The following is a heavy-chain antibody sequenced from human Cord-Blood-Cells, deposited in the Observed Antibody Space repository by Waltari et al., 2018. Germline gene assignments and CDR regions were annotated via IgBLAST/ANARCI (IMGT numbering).Heavy chain of an antibody. CDR1: GGSISSSSYY. Sequence: QLQLQESGPGLVKPSETLSLTCTVSGGSISSSSYYWGWIRQPPGKGLEWIGSIYYSGSTYYNPSLKSRVTISVDTSKNQFSLKLSSVTAADTAVYYCARSSIAAVGTPTRVFFDYWGQGTLVTVSS. CDR2: IYYSGST. D-gene: IGHD6-13*01. V-gene: IGHV4-39*07. J-gene: IGHJ4*02. CDR3: ARSSIAAVGTPTRVFFDY.